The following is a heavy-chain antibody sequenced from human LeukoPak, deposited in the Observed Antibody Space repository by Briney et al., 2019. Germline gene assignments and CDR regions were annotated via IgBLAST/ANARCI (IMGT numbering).Heavy chain of an antibody. Sequence: SETLSLTCTVSGGSISSSSYYWGWIRQPPGKGLEWIGSIYYSGSTYYNPSLKSRVTISVDTSKNQFSLKLSSVTAADTAVYYCARDDRIAIDYWGQGTLVTVSS. CDR1: GGSISSSSYY. CDR3: ARDDRIAIDY. D-gene: IGHD2-15*01. CDR2: IYYSGST. V-gene: IGHV4-39*07. J-gene: IGHJ4*02.